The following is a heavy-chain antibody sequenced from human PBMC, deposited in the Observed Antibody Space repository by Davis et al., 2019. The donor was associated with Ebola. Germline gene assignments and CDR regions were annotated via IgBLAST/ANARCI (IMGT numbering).Heavy chain of an antibody. J-gene: IGHJ4*02. V-gene: IGHV3-23*01. CDR1: GFTFSSYA. CDR3: AKDAGRDSSGYLDY. Sequence: GESLKISCAASGFTFSSYAMSWVRQAPGKGLEWVSTISSSGGSTYYADSVKGRFTISRDNAKNSLYLQMNSLRAEDTAVYYCAKDAGRDSSGYLDYWGQGTLVTVSS. D-gene: IGHD3-22*01. CDR2: ISSSGGST.